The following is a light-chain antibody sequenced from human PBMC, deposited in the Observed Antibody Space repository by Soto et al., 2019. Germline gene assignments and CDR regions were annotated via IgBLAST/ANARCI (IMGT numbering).Light chain of an antibody. CDR1: QSVSSSY. CDR3: QQYGSSPL. Sequence: EIVLTQSAGTLSLSPGERATLSCRASQSVSSSYLAWYQQKPGQAPRLLIYGASSRATGIPDRFSGSGSGTDFTLTISRLEREDFAVYYCQQYGSSPLFGQGTKLEIK. J-gene: IGKJ2*01. CDR2: GAS. V-gene: IGKV3-20*01.